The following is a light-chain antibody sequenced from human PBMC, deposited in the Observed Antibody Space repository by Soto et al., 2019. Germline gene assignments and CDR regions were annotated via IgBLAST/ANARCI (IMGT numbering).Light chain of an antibody. CDR3: SSFTSDRTLV. CDR2: GVS. V-gene: IGLV2-18*02. J-gene: IGLJ2*01. CDR1: SSDVGSYNR. Sequence: QSVLTQPPSVSGSPGQSVTISCTGTSSDVGSYNRVSWYQQSPGTTPKLMIYGVSNRPSGVPDRFSGSKSGNTASLTISGLQAEDEADYYCSSFTSDRTLVFGGGTKLTVL.